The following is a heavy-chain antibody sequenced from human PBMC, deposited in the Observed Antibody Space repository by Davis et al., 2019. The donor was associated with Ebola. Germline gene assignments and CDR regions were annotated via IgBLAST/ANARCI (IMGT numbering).Heavy chain of an antibody. CDR1: EFTLSSYA. CDR3: ARARDY. V-gene: IGHV3-30-3*01. J-gene: IGHJ4*02. Sequence: GESLKISCAASEFTLSSYAMHWVRQAPGKGLEWVAVISYDGSNKYYADSVKGRFTISRDNSKNTLYLQMNSLRAEDTAVYYCARARDYWGQGTLVTVSS. CDR2: ISYDGSNK.